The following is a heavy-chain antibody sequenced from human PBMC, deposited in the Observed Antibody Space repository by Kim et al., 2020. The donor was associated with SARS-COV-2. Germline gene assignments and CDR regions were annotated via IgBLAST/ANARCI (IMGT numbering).Heavy chain of an antibody. CDR3: ARVSQQQLVPGWVDY. CDR2: INHSGST. Sequence: SETLSLTCAVYGGSFNGYYWSWIRQPPGKGLEWIGEINHSGSTNYNPSLKSRVTISVDTSKNQFSLKLSSVTAADTAVYYCARVSQQQLVPGWVDYWGQGTLVTVSS. CDR1: GGSFNGYY. J-gene: IGHJ4*02. D-gene: IGHD6-13*01. V-gene: IGHV4-34*01.